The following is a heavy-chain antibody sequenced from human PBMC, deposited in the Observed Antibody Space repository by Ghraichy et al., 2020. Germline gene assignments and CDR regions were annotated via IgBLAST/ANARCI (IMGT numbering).Heavy chain of an antibody. D-gene: IGHD3-10*01. J-gene: IGHJ6*04. Sequence: ASVKVSCKASGYTFTSYDINWVRQATGQGLEWMGWMNPNSGNTGYAQKFQGRVTMTRNTSISTAYMELSSLRSEDTAVYYCARGAALFTYYYGSGDAMDVWGKGTTVTVSS. V-gene: IGHV1-8*01. CDR1: GYTFTSYD. CDR3: ARGAALFTYYYGSGDAMDV. CDR2: MNPNSGNT.